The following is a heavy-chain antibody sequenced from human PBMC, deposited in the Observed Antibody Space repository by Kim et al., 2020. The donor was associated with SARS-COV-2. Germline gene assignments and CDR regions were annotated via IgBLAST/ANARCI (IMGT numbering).Heavy chain of an antibody. CDR2: IYYSGST. CDR1: GGSISSSSYY. V-gene: IGHV4-39*01. J-gene: IGHJ5*02. CDR3: ARHSAWRVRGARFDP. Sequence: SETLSLTCTVSGGSISSSSYYWGWIRQPPGKGLEWIGSIYYSGSTYYNPSLKSRVTISVDTSKNQFSLKLSSVTAADTAVYYCARHSAWRVRGARFDPWGQGTLVTVSS. D-gene: IGHD3-10*01.